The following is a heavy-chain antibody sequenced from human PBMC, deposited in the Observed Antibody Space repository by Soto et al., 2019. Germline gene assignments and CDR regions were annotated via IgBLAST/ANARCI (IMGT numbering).Heavy chain of an antibody. Sequence: GGSLRLSCAASGLPVSTNYMSWVRQAPGKGLEWVPVIYNDGKTYYADSVKGRFTISRDASKNTLHLQMDSLRDEDTAVYYCVRPLPSGQNYGMDVWGQGTTGTVS. V-gene: IGHV3-53*01. J-gene: IGHJ6*02. CDR3: VRPLPSGQNYGMDV. CDR1: GLPVSTNY. CDR2: IYNDGKT. D-gene: IGHD3-10*01.